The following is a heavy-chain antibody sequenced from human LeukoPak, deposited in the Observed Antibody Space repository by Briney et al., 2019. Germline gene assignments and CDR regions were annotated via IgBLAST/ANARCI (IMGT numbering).Heavy chain of an antibody. D-gene: IGHD6-19*01. Sequence: SETLSLTCTVSGCSISSFYWSWIRQPPGKGLVWIGYIYYSGSTNYNPSLKSRVTISVDTSKNQFSLKLSSVTAAATAVYYCARDRSGWYFDAFDIWGQGTMVTVSS. CDR3: ARDRSGWYFDAFDI. CDR1: GCSISSFY. V-gene: IGHV4-59*01. J-gene: IGHJ3*02. CDR2: IYYSGST.